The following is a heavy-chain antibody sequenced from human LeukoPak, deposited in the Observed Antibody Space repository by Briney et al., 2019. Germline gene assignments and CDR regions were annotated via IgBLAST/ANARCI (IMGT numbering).Heavy chain of an antibody. CDR2: IYSGGST. Sequence: PGGSLRLSCAASGFTVSSNYMSWVRQAPGKGLEWVSVIYSGGSTYYADSVKGRFTISRDNSKNTLYLQMNSLRAEDTAVYYCASPGGSGYSNAFDIWGQGTMVTVSS. J-gene: IGHJ3*02. V-gene: IGHV3-53*01. CDR1: GFTVSSNY. D-gene: IGHD3-22*01. CDR3: ASPGGSGYSNAFDI.